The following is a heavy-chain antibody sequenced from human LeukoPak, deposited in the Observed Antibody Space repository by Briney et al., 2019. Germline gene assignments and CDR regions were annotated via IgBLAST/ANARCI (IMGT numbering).Heavy chain of an antibody. V-gene: IGHV3-66*01. Sequence: GGSLRLSCAASGFTVSSNYMSWVRQAPGKGLEWVSVIYSGGSTYYADSVKGRFTISRDNSKNTLYLQMNSLRAEDTAVYYCARARTQYYYDSSGYYPHYFDYWGQGTLVTVSS. J-gene: IGHJ4*02. CDR2: IYSGGST. CDR1: GFTVSSNY. CDR3: ARARTQYYYDSSGYYPHYFDY. D-gene: IGHD3-22*01.